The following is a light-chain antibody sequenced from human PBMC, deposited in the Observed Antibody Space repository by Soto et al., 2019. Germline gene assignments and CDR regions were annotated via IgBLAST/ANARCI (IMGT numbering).Light chain of an antibody. V-gene: IGKV3-15*01. CDR1: QSVSSR. CDR2: GAS. Sequence: EIVMTQSPTNLSVCAGERVTLSFRASQSVSSRVAWYQQKPGQAPRLLISGASTRATGTPARFIGSGSGTDFTLTISSLQSEDFAIYHCQQYERWPPWTFGQGTKVDIK. CDR3: QQYERWPPWT. J-gene: IGKJ1*01.